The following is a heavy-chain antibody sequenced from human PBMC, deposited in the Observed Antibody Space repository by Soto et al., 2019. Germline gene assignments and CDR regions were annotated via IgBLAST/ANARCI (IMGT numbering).Heavy chain of an antibody. Sequence: QVHLVESGGGVVQPGTSLRLSCAASGFTFSTYGMHWVRQAPGKGLEWVALMVSDGSKIYYADSVKGRFTISRDNSKNTLYLQMDSGRAEDTAIYSCAREATTGATRGYWIENWGQGTLVTVSS. CDR2: MVSDGSKI. CDR1: GFTFSTYG. J-gene: IGHJ4*02. CDR3: AREATTGATRGYWIEN. D-gene: IGHD1-1*01. V-gene: IGHV3-33*01.